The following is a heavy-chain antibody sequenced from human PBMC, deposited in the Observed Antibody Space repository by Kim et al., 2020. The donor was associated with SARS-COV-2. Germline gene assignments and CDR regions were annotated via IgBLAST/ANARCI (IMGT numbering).Heavy chain of an antibody. CDR2: IYYSGST. J-gene: IGHJ4*02. CDR3: AGSVAGQFDY. V-gene: IGHV4-59*01. CDR1: GGSISSYY. Sequence: SETLSLTCTVSGGSISSYYWSWIRQPPGKGLEWIGYIYYSGSTNYNPSLKSRVTISVDTSKNQFSLKLSSVTAADTAVYYCAGSVAGQFDYWGQGTLVTVSS. D-gene: IGHD6-19*01.